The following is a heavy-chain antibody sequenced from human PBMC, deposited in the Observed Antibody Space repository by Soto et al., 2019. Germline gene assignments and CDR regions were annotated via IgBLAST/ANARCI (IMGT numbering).Heavy chain of an antibody. CDR1: GYTFTSYA. V-gene: IGHV1-18*01. D-gene: IGHD2-2*01. CDR3: AGSGQPAGY. J-gene: IGHJ4*02. CDR2: ISAYNGNT. Sequence: QVQLVQSGAEVKKPGASVKVYCKASGYTFTSYAISWVRQAPGQGLEWMGWISAYNGNTNYAQQLQGRVTLTTDTSTTTAYMELRLLRTDDTAVYYCAGSGQPAGYRCQGTLVTVSS.